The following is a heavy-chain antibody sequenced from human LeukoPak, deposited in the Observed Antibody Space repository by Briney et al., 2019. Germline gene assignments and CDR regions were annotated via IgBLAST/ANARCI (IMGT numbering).Heavy chain of an antibody. V-gene: IGHV3-23*01. CDR1: GFTFSSYA. Sequence: GGSLRLSCAASGFTFSSYAMSWVRQAPGKGLEWVSALCGSGGSTYYADSVKGRFTISRDNSKNTLYLQMNSLRAEDTAVYYCAKDRDYYDSSGYYPPPSDAFDIWGQGTMVTVSS. D-gene: IGHD3-22*01. J-gene: IGHJ3*02. CDR2: LCGSGGST. CDR3: AKDRDYYDSSGYYPPPSDAFDI.